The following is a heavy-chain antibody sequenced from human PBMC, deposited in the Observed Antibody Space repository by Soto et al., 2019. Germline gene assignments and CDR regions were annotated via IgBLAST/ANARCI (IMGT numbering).Heavy chain of an antibody. CDR1: GFTFSSYS. Sequence: GGSLRLSCAASGFTFSSYSMNWVRQAPGKGLEWVSSISSSSSYIYYADSVKGRFTISRDNAKNSLYLQMNSLRAEDTAVYYCAEGGSYSLGYYYCGMDVWGQGTTVTVSS. V-gene: IGHV3-21*01. D-gene: IGHD1-26*01. CDR3: AEGGSYSLGYYYCGMDV. CDR2: ISSSSSYI. J-gene: IGHJ6*02.